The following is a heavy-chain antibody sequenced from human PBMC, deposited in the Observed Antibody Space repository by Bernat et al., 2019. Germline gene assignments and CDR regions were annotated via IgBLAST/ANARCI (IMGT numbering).Heavy chain of an antibody. CDR1: GFTFSSYT. J-gene: IGHJ4*02. D-gene: IGHD1-1*01. V-gene: IGHV3-23*04. CDR3: AKDFNWDDGY. CDR2: ISGSGSNP. Sequence: EVHLVESGGDLVQPGGSLRLSCAASGFTFSSYTMCWVRQAPGKGLEYVSGISGSGSNPSYADSVKGRFTISRDNSKNTLYLQMSNLRAEDTAVYYCAKDFNWDDGYWGQGTLVTVSS.